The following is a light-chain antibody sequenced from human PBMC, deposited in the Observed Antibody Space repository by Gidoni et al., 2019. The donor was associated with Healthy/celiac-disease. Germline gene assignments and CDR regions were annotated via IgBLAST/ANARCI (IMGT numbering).Light chain of an antibody. Sequence: AIRMTQSPSSLSASTGDRVTITCRASQGISRYLAWYQQKPGKAPKLLIYAASTLQSGVPSRFSGSGSGTDFTLTISCLQSEDFATYYCQQYYSYPYTFGQXTKLEIK. V-gene: IGKV1-8*01. CDR1: QGISRY. J-gene: IGKJ2*01. CDR3: QQYYSYPYT. CDR2: AAS.